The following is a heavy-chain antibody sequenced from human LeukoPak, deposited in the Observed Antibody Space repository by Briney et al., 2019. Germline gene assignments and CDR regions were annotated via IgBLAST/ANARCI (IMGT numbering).Heavy chain of an antibody. CDR1: GYTFTSYD. V-gene: IGHV1-8*01. CDR2: MNPNSGNT. CDR3: ARVSGVVKTTMVTSPEYYFEY. Sequence: ASVKVSCKASGYTFTSYDINWVRQATGQGLEWMGWMNPNSGNTGYAQKFQGRVTMTRDTSTSTVYMELSSLRSEDTAMYYCARVSGVVKTTMVTSPEYYFEYWGQGTLVTVSS. J-gene: IGHJ4*02. D-gene: IGHD5-18*01.